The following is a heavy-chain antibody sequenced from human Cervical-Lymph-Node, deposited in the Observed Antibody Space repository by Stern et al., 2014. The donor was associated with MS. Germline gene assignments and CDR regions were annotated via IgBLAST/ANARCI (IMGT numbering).Heavy chain of an antibody. Sequence: QLQLQESGPGLVKPSGTLSLTCAVSGGSISSANWWTWVRQPPGKGLEWIADIYHSGSANDTPSLKSRVTISLDTSKTQFSLKLISVTAADTAVYYCATYHGGNPEPRFDPWGQGTLVTVSS. D-gene: IGHD4-23*01. CDR2: IYHSGSA. V-gene: IGHV4-4*02. CDR1: GGSISSANW. J-gene: IGHJ5*02. CDR3: ATYHGGNPEPRFDP.